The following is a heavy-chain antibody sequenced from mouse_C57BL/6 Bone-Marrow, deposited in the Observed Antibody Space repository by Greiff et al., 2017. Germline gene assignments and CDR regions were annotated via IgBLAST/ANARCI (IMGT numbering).Heavy chain of an antibody. CDR2: IDPSDSYT. CDR1: VYTFTSYW. D-gene: IGHD4-1*01. V-gene: IGHV1-69*01. CDR3: ARGELGGTWFAY. J-gene: IGHJ3*01. Sequence: QVQLQQSGAELVMPGASVKLSRKASVYTFTSYWMHWVKQRPGQGLEWIGEIDPSDSYTNYNQKFKGKSTLTVDKSSSTAYMQLSSLTSEDSAVYYCARGELGGTWFAYWGQGTLVTVSA.